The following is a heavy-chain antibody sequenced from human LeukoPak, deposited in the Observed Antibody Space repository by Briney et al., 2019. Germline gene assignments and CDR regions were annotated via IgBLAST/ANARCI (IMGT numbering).Heavy chain of an antibody. Sequence: GWSLRLSCAASVVTVSNDCVHGGRQAPGKGLVWVSRINPDGSTINYADSVKGRFTISRDNAKNTLYLQMNSLRAEDTAVYYCATAGNYRFDYWGQGTLVTVSS. J-gene: IGHJ4*02. CDR1: VVTVSNDC. CDR2: INPDGSTI. D-gene: IGHD1-7*01. CDR3: ATAGNYRFDY. V-gene: IGHV3-74*01.